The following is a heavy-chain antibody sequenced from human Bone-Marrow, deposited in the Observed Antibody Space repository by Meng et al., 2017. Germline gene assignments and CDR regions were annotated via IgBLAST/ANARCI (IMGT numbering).Heavy chain of an antibody. D-gene: IGHD2-15*01. CDR3: ASGYCSGGSCQVGWFDP. V-gene: IGHV4-34*01. CDR1: GGSFSGYY. CDR2: INHSGST. Sequence: QVQLQQWGAGLLKPSETLSLTCAVYGGSFSGYYWSWIRQPPGKGLEWIGEINHSGSTNYNPSLKSRVTISVDTSKNQFSLKLSSVTAADTAVYYCASGYCSGGSCQVGWFDPWGQGTLVTVVS. J-gene: IGHJ5*02.